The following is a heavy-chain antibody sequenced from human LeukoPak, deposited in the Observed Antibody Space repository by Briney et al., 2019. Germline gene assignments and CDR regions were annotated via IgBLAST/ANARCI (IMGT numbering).Heavy chain of an antibody. Sequence: SETLSLTCTVSGGSISSYYWSWIRQPPGKGLEWIGYIYHSGSTYYNPSLKSRVTISVDRSKNQFSLKLSSVTAADTAVYYCASRRGPFFDYWGQGTLVTVSS. CDR3: ASRRGPFFDY. D-gene: IGHD3-10*01. J-gene: IGHJ4*02. CDR2: IYHSGST. CDR1: GGSISSYY. V-gene: IGHV4-59*12.